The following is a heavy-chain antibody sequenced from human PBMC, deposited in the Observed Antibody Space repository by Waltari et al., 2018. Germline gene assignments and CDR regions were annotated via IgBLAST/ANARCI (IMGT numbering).Heavy chain of an antibody. D-gene: IGHD4-17*01. CDR3: VTGLTTVTAKDYFDH. CDR1: GMTFSNYS. Sequence: EVQLVESGGGSVQPGGSLRLSCAASGMTFSNYSLYWVRQAPGKGLEWVANIKQDGSEKNYVDSVEGRFSISRDNAQNSLYLQMNSLRAEDTAIYYCVTGLTTVTAKDYFDHWGQGALVTVS. V-gene: IGHV3-7*01. J-gene: IGHJ4*02. CDR2: IKQDGSEK.